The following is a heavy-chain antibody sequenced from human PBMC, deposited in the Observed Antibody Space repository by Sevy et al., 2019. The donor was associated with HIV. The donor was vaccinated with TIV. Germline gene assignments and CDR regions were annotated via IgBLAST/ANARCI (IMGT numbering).Heavy chain of an antibody. CDR3: ARNVEGFDY. J-gene: IGHJ4*02. Sequence: GGSLRLSCAASGFTFSSYSMNWVRRAPGKGLEWVSYHSSSSSTIDYADSVKGRFTISRDNAKISLYLQMNSLRDEDTAVYYCARNVEGFDYWGQGTLVTVSS. CDR2: HSSSSSTI. V-gene: IGHV3-48*02. CDR1: GFTFSSYS.